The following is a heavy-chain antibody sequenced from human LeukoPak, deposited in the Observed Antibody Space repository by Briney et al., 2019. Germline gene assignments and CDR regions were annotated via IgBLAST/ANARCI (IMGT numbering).Heavy chain of an antibody. Sequence: SETPSLTCAVYGGSFSDYYWSWIRQPPGKGLEWIGEINHSGRTNYNPSLKSRVTISVDTSKNQFSLKLSSVTAADTAVYYCARRLQPASQYMDVWGKGTTVTVSS. V-gene: IGHV4-34*01. J-gene: IGHJ6*03. D-gene: IGHD1-1*01. CDR1: GGSFSDYY. CDR2: INHSGRT. CDR3: ARRLQPASQYMDV.